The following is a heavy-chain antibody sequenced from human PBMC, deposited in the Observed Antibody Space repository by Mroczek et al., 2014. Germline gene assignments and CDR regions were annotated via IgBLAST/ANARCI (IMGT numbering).Heavy chain of an antibody. CDR2: IYTSGST. CDR3: ARDQVGTYCSSTSCYLSKRFDP. J-gene: IGHJ5*02. CDR1: GGSISSGSYY. Sequence: QVQLQESGPGLVKPSQTLSLTCTVSGGSISSGSYYWSWIRQPAGKGLEWIGRIYTSGSTNYNPSLKSRVTMSVDTSKNQFSLKLSSVTAADTAVYYCARDQVGTYCSSTSCYLSKRFDPWGQGTLVTVSS. D-gene: IGHD2-2*01. V-gene: IGHV4-61*02.